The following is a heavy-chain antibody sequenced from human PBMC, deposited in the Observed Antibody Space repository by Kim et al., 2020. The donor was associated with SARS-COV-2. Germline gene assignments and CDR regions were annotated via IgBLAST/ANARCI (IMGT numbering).Heavy chain of an antibody. CDR3: AKGLSTYYDFWSGYPY. CDR1: GFTFSSYG. Sequence: GGSLRLSCAASGFTFSSYGMHWVRQAPGKGLEWVAVISYDGSNKYYADSVKGRFTISRDNSKNTLYLQMNSLRAEDTAVYYCAKGLSTYYDFWSGYPYWGQGTLVTVSS. D-gene: IGHD3-3*01. V-gene: IGHV3-30*18. CDR2: ISYDGSNK. J-gene: IGHJ4*02.